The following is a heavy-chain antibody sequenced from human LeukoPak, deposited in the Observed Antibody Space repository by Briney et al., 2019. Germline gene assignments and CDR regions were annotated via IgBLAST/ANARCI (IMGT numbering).Heavy chain of an antibody. V-gene: IGHV3-21*01. J-gene: IGHJ4*02. CDR3: ARDYSYFDY. D-gene: IGHD2-15*01. Sequence: GGSLRLXCAASGFTFSSYSMNWVRQAPGKGLEWVSSISSSSSYRYYADSAKSRFTISRDNAKNSLYLQMNSLRAEDTAVYYCARDYSYFDYWGQGTLVTVSS. CDR1: GFTFSSYS. CDR2: ISSSSSYR.